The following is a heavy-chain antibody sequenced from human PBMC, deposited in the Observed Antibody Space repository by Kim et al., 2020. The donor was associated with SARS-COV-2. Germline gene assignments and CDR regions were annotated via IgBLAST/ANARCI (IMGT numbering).Heavy chain of an antibody. V-gene: IGHV3-23*01. CDR3: AKKVVASGGGSNGMDV. J-gene: IGHJ6*02. D-gene: IGHD5-12*01. Sequence: DAWKGRFTISRENSKNTMYLQMNSLRAEDTDIYYGAKKVVASGGGSNGMDVWGQGTAVTVSS.